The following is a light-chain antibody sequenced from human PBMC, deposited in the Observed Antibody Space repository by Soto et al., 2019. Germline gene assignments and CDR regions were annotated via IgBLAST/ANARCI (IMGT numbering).Light chain of an antibody. CDR1: QSVSSY. J-gene: IGKJ1*01. V-gene: IGKV3-11*01. Sequence: IVLTQSPGTLSLSPGERATLSCRASQSVSSYLAWYQQKPGPAPRLLIYDASTRATGISARFSGSGSGTDFTLTISSLEPEDFAVYYCQQRSNWPVTFGQGTKVEVK. CDR3: QQRSNWPVT. CDR2: DAS.